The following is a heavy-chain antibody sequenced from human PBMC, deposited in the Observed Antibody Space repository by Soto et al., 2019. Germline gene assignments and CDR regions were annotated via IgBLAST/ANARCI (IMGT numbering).Heavy chain of an antibody. D-gene: IGHD3-22*01. CDR2: ISGSGGSR. J-gene: IGHJ4*02. Sequence: GGSLRLSCVASGFTFSNYAMSWVRQAPGKGLEWVSGISGSGGSRHYTESVKGRITISRDNSKNTLYLQMNALRAEDTAVYYCAKDPACDSSGYELVGFDYWGQGTLVTVSS. V-gene: IGHV3-23*01. CDR1: GFTFSNYA. CDR3: AKDPACDSSGYELVGFDY.